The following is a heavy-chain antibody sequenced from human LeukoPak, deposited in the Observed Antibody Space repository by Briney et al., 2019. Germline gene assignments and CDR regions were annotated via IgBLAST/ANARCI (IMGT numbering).Heavy chain of an antibody. CDR1: GFTFSSYA. CDR3: AKKGRTGPAAMSGY. CDR2: ISGSGGST. V-gene: IGHV3-23*01. D-gene: IGHD2-2*01. Sequence: GGSLRLSCAASGFTFSSYAMSWVRQAPGKGLEWVSAISGSGGSTYYADSVKGRFTISRDNSKNTLYLQMNSLRAEDTALYYCAKKGRTGPAAMSGYWGQGTLVTVSS. J-gene: IGHJ4*02.